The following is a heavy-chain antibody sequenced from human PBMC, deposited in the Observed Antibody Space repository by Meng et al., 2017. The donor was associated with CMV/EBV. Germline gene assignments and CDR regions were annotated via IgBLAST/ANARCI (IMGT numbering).Heavy chain of an antibody. CDR3: AKARFSGSYYIGSGSQYYFDY. Sequence: NYGMHWVRQAPGKGLEWVAVIWYDGSNKYYGDSVKGRFTISRDNSKNTVDLQMNSLRAEDTAVYYCAKARFSGSYYIGSGSQYYFDYWGQGTLVTVSS. CDR2: IWYDGSNK. J-gene: IGHJ4*02. V-gene: IGHV3-33*06. CDR1: NYG. D-gene: IGHD1-26*01.